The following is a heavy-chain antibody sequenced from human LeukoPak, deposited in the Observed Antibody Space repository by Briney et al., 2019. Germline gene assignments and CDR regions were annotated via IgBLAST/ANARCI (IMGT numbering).Heavy chain of an antibody. J-gene: IGHJ4*02. CDR3: AKDQCTHSSCWDNFDY. D-gene: IGHD6-19*01. Sequence: GGSLRLSCAASGFTFSSYAMSWVRQAPGKGLEWVSAISGSGGSTYYADSVKGRFTISRDNPKNTMYLQMNRLRAEHTAVSYCAKDQCTHSSCWDNFDYWGQGTLVTVSS. CDR1: GFTFSSYA. CDR2: ISGSGGST. V-gene: IGHV3-23*01.